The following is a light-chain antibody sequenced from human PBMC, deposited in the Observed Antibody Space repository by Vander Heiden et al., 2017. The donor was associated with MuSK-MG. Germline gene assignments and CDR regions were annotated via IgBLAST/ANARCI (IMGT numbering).Light chain of an antibody. CDR3: MQAVQNAPHT. CDR2: LRS. V-gene: IGKV2-28*01. Sequence: DSVMTPCPRSLPVIPEEPASISCRSSQSLLHSNVYHYLDWHRPTPGHCLQLLIYLRSILASGLPDRFTDRRYGPYFTLRISRGEVMAVGLYYFMQAVQNAPHTFGQGTKLEIK. J-gene: IGKJ2*01. CDR1: QSLLHSNVYHY.